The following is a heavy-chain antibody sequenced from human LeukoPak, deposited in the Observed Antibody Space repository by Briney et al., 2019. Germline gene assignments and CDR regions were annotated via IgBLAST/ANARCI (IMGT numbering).Heavy chain of an antibody. Sequence: SETLSLTCTVSGGSISSYYWSWIRQPPGKGLEWIGYIYYSGSTNYNPSLKSRVTISVDTSKNQFSPKLSFVTAADTAVYYCARDLGGVTDYWGQGTLVTVSS. D-gene: IGHD1-26*01. J-gene: IGHJ4*02. CDR2: IYYSGST. CDR1: GGSISSYY. V-gene: IGHV4-59*01. CDR3: ARDLGGVTDY.